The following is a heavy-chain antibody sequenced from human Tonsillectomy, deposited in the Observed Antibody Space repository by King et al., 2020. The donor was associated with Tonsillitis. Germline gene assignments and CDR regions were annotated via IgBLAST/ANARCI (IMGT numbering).Heavy chain of an antibody. J-gene: IGHJ6*02. CDR2: INHSGST. D-gene: IGHD3-9*01. Sequence: VQLQQWGAGLLKPSETLSLTCAVYGGSFSGYYWSWIRQPPGKGLEWIGEINHSGSTNYNPSLKSRVTISVDTSKNQFSLKLSSVTAADTAVYYCARTGDYDILTGSPPSYYYGMDVWGQGTTVTVSS. CDR1: GGSFSGYY. V-gene: IGHV4-34*01. CDR3: ARTGDYDILTGSPPSYYYGMDV.